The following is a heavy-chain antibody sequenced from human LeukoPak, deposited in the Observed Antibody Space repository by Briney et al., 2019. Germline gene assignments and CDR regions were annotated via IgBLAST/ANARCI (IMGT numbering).Heavy chain of an antibody. J-gene: IGHJ4*02. V-gene: IGHV3-74*01. CDR3: ARRIAAAAAPYYFDY. CDR2: INSDGSST. Sequence: GGSLRLSCAASGFTFSSYWMHWVRQAPGKGLLWVSRINSDGSSTSYADSVKGRFTISRDNAKNTLYLQMNSLRAEDTAVYYCARRIAAAAAPYYFDYWGQGTLVAVSS. D-gene: IGHD6-13*01. CDR1: GFTFSSYW.